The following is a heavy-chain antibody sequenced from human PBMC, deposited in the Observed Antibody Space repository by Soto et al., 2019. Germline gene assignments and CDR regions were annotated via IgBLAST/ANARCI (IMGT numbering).Heavy chain of an antibody. V-gene: IGHV4-59*01. CDR2: IYYSGST. J-gene: IGHJ6*02. Sequence: PSETLSLTCTVSGGCISSYDWSWIRQPPGKGLEWIGYIYYSGSTNYNPSLKSRVTISVDTSKNQFSLKLSSVTAADTAVYYCARGSPDFWSGYGYYYYGMDVWGQGTTVTVSS. CDR1: GGCISSYD. CDR3: ARGSPDFWSGYGYYYYGMDV. D-gene: IGHD3-3*01.